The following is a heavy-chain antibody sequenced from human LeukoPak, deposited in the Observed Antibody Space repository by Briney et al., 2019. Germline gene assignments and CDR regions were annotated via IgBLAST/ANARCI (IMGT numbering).Heavy chain of an antibody. D-gene: IGHD5-18*01. V-gene: IGHV3-23*01. CDR2: ISGSGGST. J-gene: IGHJ4*02. Sequence: GGSLRLSCAASGFTFSSYAMSWVRQAPGKGLEWVSAISGSGGSTYYADAVKGRFTISRDNSKNTLYLQMNSLRAEDTAVYYCAKRGYSYGTFDYWGQGTLVTVSS. CDR1: GFTFSSYA. CDR3: AKRGYSYGTFDY.